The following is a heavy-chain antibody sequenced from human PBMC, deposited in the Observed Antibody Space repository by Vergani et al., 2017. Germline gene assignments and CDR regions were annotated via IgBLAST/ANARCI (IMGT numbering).Heavy chain of an antibody. D-gene: IGHD3-22*01. V-gene: IGHV3-48*01. J-gene: IGHJ3*02. CDR3: ARDDELSSGYAFDI. CDR2: ISSSSSTI. CDR1: GFTFSTYA. Sequence: EVQLLESGGGLVQPGGSLRLSCAASGFTFSTYAMTWVRQAPGKGLEWVSTISSSSSTIYYADSVKGRFTISRDNAKNSLYLQMNSLRAEDTAVYYCARDDELSSGYAFDIWGQGTMVTVSS.